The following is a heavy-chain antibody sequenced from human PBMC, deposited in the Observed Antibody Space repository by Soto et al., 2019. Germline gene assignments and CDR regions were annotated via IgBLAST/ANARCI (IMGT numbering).Heavy chain of an antibody. J-gene: IGHJ6*02. CDR2: IYYSGST. CDR3: ARDHSSQWLAHYGMDV. V-gene: IGHV4-59*01. Sequence: SETLSLTCTVSGGSISSYYWSWIRQPPGKGLEWIGYIYYSGSTNYNPSLKSRVTISVDTSKNQFSLKLSSVTAADTAVYYCARDHSSQWLAHYGMDVWGQGTTVTVSS. D-gene: IGHD6-19*01. CDR1: GGSISSYY.